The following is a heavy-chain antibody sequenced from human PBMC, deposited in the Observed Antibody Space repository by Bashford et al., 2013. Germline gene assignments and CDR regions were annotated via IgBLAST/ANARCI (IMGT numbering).Heavy chain of an antibody. CDR2: IYPGDSDT. V-gene: IGHV5-51*01. Sequence: WVRQMPGKGLEWMAIIYPGDSDTRYNPSFQDQVTISVDTSINTAYLQWSSLTASDTAVYYCARLGKQLATQYNWFDPWGQGTLVTVSS. D-gene: IGHD4-11*01. CDR3: ARLGKQLATQYNWFDP. J-gene: IGHJ5*02.